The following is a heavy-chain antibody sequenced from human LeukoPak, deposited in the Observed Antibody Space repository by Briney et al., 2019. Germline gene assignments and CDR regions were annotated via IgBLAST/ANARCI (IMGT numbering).Heavy chain of an antibody. V-gene: IGHV4-4*02. CDR3: ARLPAAHFSFDY. J-gene: IGHJ4*02. CDR1: GGSISSDNW. D-gene: IGHD2-2*01. CDR2: VYHGGST. Sequence: SGTLSLTCAVSGGSISSDNWWSWVRQPPGKGLEWIGEVYHGGSTNYNPSLKSRVTISVDTSKNQFSLKLSSVTAADTAVYYCARLPAAHFSFDYWGQGTLVTVSS.